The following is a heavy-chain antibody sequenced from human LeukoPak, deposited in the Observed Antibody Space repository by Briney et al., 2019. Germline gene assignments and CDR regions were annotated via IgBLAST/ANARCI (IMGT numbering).Heavy chain of an antibody. V-gene: IGHV1-24*01. CDR2: FDPEDGET. CDR1: GYTLTELS. Sequence: ASVKVSCKVSGYTLTELSMHWVRQAPGKGLEWMGGFDPEDGETIYAQKFQGRVTMTEDTSTDTAYMELSSLRSEDTAVYYCATEFSPYYDFWSGYYMDVWGKGTTVTVSS. J-gene: IGHJ6*03. CDR3: ATEFSPYYDFWSGYYMDV. D-gene: IGHD3-3*01.